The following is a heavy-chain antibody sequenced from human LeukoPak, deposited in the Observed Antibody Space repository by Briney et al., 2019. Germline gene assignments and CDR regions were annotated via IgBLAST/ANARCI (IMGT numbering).Heavy chain of an antibody. J-gene: IGHJ3*02. CDR2: ISWNSGSI. V-gene: IGHV3-9*01. CDR3: AKDRVTMIVAYAFDI. Sequence: GRSLRLSCAASGFTFDDYAMHWVRQAPGKGLEWVSGISWNSGSIGYADSVKGRFTISRDNAKNSLYLQMNSLRAEDTALYYCAKDRVTMIVAYAFDIWGQGPMVTVSS. D-gene: IGHD3-22*01. CDR1: GFTFDDYA.